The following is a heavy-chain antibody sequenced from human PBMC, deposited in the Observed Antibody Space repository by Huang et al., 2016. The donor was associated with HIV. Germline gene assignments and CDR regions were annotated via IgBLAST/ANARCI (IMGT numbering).Heavy chain of an antibody. D-gene: IGHD3-16*01. CDR3: AQGGFSYGF. CDR1: GFNFSNYY. V-gene: IGHV3-7*01. Sequence: EVQLVESGGTWVQSGGSLRLSCTASGFNFSNYYMTGVRQAPGKALEGVANIAQDGSQRYYGDSVKGRFSISRDNVDNSLFLQMSGLRAEDTAVYYCAQGGFSYGFWGQGTLVSVSS. J-gene: IGHJ4*02. CDR2: IAQDGSQR.